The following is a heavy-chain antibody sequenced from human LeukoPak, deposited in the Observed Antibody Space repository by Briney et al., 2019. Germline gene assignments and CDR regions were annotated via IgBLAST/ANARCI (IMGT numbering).Heavy chain of an antibody. J-gene: IGHJ6*03. CDR3: ARTTEGGYTYDFFYYYYMDV. D-gene: IGHD5-18*01. CDR2: IYYSGST. CDR1: GDSISSGDYY. V-gene: IGHV4-61*10. Sequence: SETLSLTCTVSGDSISSGDYYWSWIRQPAGTGLEWIGYIYYSGSTNYNPSLKSRVTISVDSSKNQFSLKLSSVTAADTAVYYCARTTEGGYTYDFFYYYYMDVWGKGTTVTISS.